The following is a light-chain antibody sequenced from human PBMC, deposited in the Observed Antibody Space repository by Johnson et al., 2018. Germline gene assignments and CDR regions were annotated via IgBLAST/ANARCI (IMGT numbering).Light chain of an antibody. J-gene: IGLJ1*01. CDR1: SSNIGNNY. V-gene: IGLV1-51*02. CDR3: GTWDSSLSAGNV. Sequence: QSVLTQPPSVSAAPGQKVTISCSVISSNIGNNYVSWYQQLPGTAPKLLIYENNKRPSGIPDRFSGSKSGTSATLGITGLQTGDEADYYCGTWDSSLSAGNVFGTGTKVTVL. CDR2: ENN.